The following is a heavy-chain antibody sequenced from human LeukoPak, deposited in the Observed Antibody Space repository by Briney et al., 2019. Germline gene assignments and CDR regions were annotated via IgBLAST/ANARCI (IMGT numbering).Heavy chain of an antibody. V-gene: IGHV3-23*01. Sequence: GSLRFSCAASGFTFSSYAMSWVRQAPGKGLEWVSAISGSGGSTYYADSVKGRFTISRDNSKNTLYLQMNSLRAEDTAVYYCAKAHYDILTGYYNLFDYWGQGTLVTVSS. CDR3: AKAHYDILTGYYNLFDY. J-gene: IGHJ4*02. D-gene: IGHD3-9*01. CDR1: GFTFSSYA. CDR2: ISGSGGST.